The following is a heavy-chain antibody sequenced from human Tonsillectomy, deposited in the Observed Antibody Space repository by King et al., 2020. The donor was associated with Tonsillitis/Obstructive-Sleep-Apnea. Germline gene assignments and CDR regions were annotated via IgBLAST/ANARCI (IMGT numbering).Heavy chain of an antibody. Sequence: VQLVQSGAEVKKPGESLRISCKGSGYSFTSYWISWVRQMPGKGLEWMGRIDPSDSYTNYSPSFQGHVTISADKSISTAYLQWSSLKASDTAMYYCARHSSLWFGELRGAFDIWGQGIMVTVSS. CDR3: ARHSSLWFGELRGAFDI. J-gene: IGHJ3*02. CDR2: IDPSDSYT. V-gene: IGHV5-10-1*01. CDR1: GYSFTSYW. D-gene: IGHD3-10*01.